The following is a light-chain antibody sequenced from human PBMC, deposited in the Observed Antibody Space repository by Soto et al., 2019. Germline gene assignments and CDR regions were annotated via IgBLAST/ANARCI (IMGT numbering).Light chain of an antibody. CDR1: SGSIASNY. CDR2: EDN. Sequence: NFMLTQPHSVSESPGKTVTISCTRSSGSIASNYVQWYQQRPGSAPTTVIYEDNQRPSGVPDRFSGSIDSSSNSASLIISGLKTEDEADYYCQSYDSSNPVVFGGGTKVTVL. V-gene: IGLV6-57*04. J-gene: IGLJ2*01. CDR3: QSYDSSNPVV.